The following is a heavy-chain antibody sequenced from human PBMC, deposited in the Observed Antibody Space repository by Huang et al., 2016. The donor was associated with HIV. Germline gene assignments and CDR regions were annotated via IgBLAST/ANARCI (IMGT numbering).Heavy chain of an antibody. CDR3: TRVPLGWLVHRYFYH. V-gene: IGHV3-7*01. D-gene: IGHD6-19*01. CDR2: IKQDGSEK. J-gene: IGHJ1*01. Sequence: EVQLVESGGGLVQPGGSLRVSCAASGFSLSTYWMSWVRQTPVKGREWVASIKQDGSEKDYVDAVKGRFVISRDNAKNSLYLQMNSLRAEDTAVYYCTRVPLGWLVHRYFYHWGQGTLVTVSS. CDR1: GFSLSTYW.